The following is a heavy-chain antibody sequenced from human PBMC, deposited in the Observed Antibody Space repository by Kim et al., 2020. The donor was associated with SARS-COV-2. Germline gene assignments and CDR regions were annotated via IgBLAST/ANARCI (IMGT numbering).Heavy chain of an antibody. Sequence: GGSLRLSCAGSGFSFLMYAMAWVRQTPGKGLEWVASISGSGSSKFYADSVKGRFTISRDNSKNTAYLQMTGLRGEDTALYFCAKLYGSSWTAPYSFDIWGQGTRVTVSS. CDR1: GFSFLMYA. J-gene: IGHJ3*02. D-gene: IGHD6-13*01. V-gene: IGHV3-23*01. CDR2: ISGSGSSK. CDR3: AKLYGSSWTAPYSFDI.